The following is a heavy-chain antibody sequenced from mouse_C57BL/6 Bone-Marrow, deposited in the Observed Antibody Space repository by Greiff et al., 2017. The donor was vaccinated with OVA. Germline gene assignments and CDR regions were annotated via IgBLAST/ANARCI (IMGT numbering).Heavy chain of an antibody. J-gene: IGHJ2*01. CDR3: ARRRDYDAYYFDY. D-gene: IGHD2-4*01. CDR2: IHPNSGST. V-gene: IGHV1-64*01. CDR1: GYTFTSYW. Sequence: QVQLQQPGAELVKPGASVKLSCKASGYTFTSYWMHWVKQRPGQGLEWIGMIHPNSGSTNYNEKFKSKATLTVDKASSTAYMQLSSLTSEDSAVYYCARRRDYDAYYFDYWGQGTTLTVSS.